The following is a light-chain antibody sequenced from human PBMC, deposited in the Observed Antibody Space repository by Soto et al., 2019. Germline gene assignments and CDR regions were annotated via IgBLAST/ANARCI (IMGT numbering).Light chain of an antibody. CDR1: QSVGSY. J-gene: IGKJ1*01. CDR2: DAS. V-gene: IGKV3-11*01. CDR3: QQRGKLPVT. Sequence: EIVLTQSPATLSLSPGERATLSCRASQSVGSYFAWYQKKPGQAPRLLIYDASNMATGIPARFSGSGSGTDFALTISSLEPEDFAIYFCQQRGKLPVTFGPGNRVAIK.